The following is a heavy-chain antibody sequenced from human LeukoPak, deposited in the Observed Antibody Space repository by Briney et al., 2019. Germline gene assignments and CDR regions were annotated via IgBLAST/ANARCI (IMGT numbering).Heavy chain of an antibody. V-gene: IGHV1-24*01. CDR1: GYTLTELS. Sequence: ASVKVSCKVSGYTLTELSMHWVRQAPGKGLEWMGGFDPEDGETIYAQKFKGRVTMTEDTSTDTAYMELSSLRSEDTAVYYCATDPPSSGYYTGFDYWGQGTLVTVSS. CDR3: ATDPPSSGYYTGFDY. D-gene: IGHD3-22*01. J-gene: IGHJ4*02. CDR2: FDPEDGET.